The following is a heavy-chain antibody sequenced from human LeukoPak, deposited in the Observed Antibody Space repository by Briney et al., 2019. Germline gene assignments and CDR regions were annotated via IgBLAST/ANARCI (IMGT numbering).Heavy chain of an antibody. V-gene: IGHV4-39*07. D-gene: IGHD1-7*01. J-gene: IGHJ4*02. CDR1: GGSISSSSYY. CDR2: IYYSGST. Sequence: PSETLSLTCTVSGGSISSSSYYWGWIRQPPGKGLEWIRSIYYSGSTYYNPSLKSRVTISVDTSKNQFSLKLSSVSAADTAVYYCARDGLELLDYWGQGTLVTVSS. CDR3: ARDGLELLDY.